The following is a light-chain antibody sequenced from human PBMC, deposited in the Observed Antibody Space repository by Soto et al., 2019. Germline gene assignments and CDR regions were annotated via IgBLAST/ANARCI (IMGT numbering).Light chain of an antibody. CDR2: GAS. J-gene: IGKJ5*01. CDR1: QSVSSSY. V-gene: IGKV3-20*01. CDR3: QQYGSSPPVT. Sequence: EIVLTQSPGTLSLCQGERATLSCRASQSVSSSYLAWYQQKPGQAPRLLIYGASGRATGIPDRFSGSGSGTDFTLTISRLEPEDFAVYYCQQYGSSPPVTFGQGTRLEIK.